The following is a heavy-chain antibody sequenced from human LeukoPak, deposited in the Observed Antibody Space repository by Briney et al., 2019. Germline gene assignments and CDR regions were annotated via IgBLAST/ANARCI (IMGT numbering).Heavy chain of an antibody. J-gene: IGHJ6*02. V-gene: IGHV5-51*01. D-gene: IGHD3-10*01. CDR3: ARQPARYRGDYYYGMDV. CDR2: IYPGDSDT. CDR1: GYSFTSYW. Sequence: GESLKISCKGSGYSFTSYWIGWVRQMPGKGLEWMGIIYPGDSDTRYSPSFQGQVTISADKSISTAYLQWSSLKASDTAMYYCARQPARYRGDYYYGMDVWGQGTTVTVSS.